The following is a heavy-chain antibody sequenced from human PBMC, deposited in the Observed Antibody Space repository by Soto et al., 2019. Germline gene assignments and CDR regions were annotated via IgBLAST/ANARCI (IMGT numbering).Heavy chain of an antibody. V-gene: IGHV3-7*03. CDR2: IKQDGSEE. CDR3: ARVGDSSGYAPHFDY. D-gene: IGHD3-22*01. J-gene: IGHJ4*02. Sequence: AGGSLRISCAASGFTFSSYWMSWVRQAPGKGLEWVANIKQDGSEEYYVDSVKGRFTISRDNAQNSLYQQMNSLRAEDTALYYCARVGDSSGYAPHFDYWGQGTRVTVSS. CDR1: GFTFSSYW.